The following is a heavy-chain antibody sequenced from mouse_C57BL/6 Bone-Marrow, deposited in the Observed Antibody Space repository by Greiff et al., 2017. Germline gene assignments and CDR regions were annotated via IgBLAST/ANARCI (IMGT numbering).Heavy chain of an antibody. CDR3: ARRGIYYYGSSYLYYCDY. J-gene: IGHJ2*01. V-gene: IGHV5-17*01. Sequence: EVKLVESGGGLVKPGGSLKLSCAASGFTFSDYGMHWVRQAPEKGLEWVAYISSGSSTIYYADTVKGRFTISRDNAKNTLFLQMTSLRCEDTAMYYCARRGIYYYGSSYLYYCDYWGQGTTLTVSS. CDR2: ISSGSSTI. D-gene: IGHD1-1*01. CDR1: GFTFSDYG.